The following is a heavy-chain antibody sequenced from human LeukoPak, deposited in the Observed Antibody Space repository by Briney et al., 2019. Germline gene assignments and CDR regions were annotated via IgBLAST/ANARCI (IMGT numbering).Heavy chain of an antibody. J-gene: IGHJ6*03. V-gene: IGHV3-30-3*01. Sequence: GGSLRLSCAASGFTFTKYWMTWVRQAPGKGLEWVAVISYDGSNKYYADSVKGRFTISRDNSKNTLYLQMNSLRAEDTAVYYCARDGAPYYYYYYMDVWGKGTTVTVSS. CDR1: GFTFTKYW. CDR3: ARDGAPYYYYYYMDV. CDR2: ISYDGSNK. D-gene: IGHD1-26*01.